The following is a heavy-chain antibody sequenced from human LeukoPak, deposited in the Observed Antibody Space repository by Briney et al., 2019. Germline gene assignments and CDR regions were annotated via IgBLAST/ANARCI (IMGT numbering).Heavy chain of an antibody. CDR3: ARLGDYGAYLSWFDP. D-gene: IGHD4-17*01. Sequence: SETLSLTCTVSGGSISSSTYYWGWIRQPPGKGLEWIGSIYYSASTSYNPSLESRVTISVDTSKTLFSLKVNSVTAADTAVYYCARLGDYGAYLSWFDPWGQGTLVTVSS. CDR2: IYYSAST. CDR1: GGSISSSTYY. J-gene: IGHJ5*02. V-gene: IGHV4-39*01.